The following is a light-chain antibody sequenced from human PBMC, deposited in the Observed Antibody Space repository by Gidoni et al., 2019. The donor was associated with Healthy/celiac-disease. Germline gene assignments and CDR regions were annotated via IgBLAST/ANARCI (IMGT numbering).Light chain of an antibody. J-gene: IGKJ3*01. Sequence: ESVLTQSPGTLSLSPGERATLACTASQSVSSSYLAWYQQKPGQAPRLLIYGASSRATGNPDRFSGSGSGTDFTLTISRLEHEDFAVYYCQQYGSSRLTFGPGTKVDIK. CDR3: QQYGSSRLT. CDR1: QSVSSSY. CDR2: GAS. V-gene: IGKV3-20*01.